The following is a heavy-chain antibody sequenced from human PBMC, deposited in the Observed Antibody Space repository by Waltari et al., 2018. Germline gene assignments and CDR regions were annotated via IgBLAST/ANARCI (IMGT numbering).Heavy chain of an antibody. V-gene: IGHV4-34*02. J-gene: IGHJ5*02. CDR2: IDHSGVT. CDR1: GGSFSGYY. Sequence: QVQVQQWGAGLVKPSETLSLTCAVYGGSFSGYYCSCLRQPPGKALEWIGEIDHSGVTNYNPALTSRATISVDTSRNQLSRKLTAVTAADTAIYYCALSRYGLASPKFDPWGQGTLVTVSS. CDR3: ALSRYGLASPKFDP. D-gene: IGHD4-17*01.